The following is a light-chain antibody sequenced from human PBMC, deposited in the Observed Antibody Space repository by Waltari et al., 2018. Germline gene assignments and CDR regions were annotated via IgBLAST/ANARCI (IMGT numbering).Light chain of an antibody. Sequence: QSVLTQPPSVSGDPGQRVAVSCAGSTSTIGGYSVHWYQQFPGTAPKLLIYDNNKRPSGISDRFSGSKSGTSASLTITGLQSGDEADYYCGVWDGSLTTMLFGGGTRLTV. CDR3: GVWDGSLTTML. V-gene: IGLV1-51*01. CDR2: DNN. CDR1: TSTIGGYS. J-gene: IGLJ7*01.